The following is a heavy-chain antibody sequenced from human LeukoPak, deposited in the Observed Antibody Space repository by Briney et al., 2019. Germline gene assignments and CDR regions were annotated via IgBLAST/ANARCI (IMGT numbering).Heavy chain of an antibody. J-gene: IGHJ4*02. V-gene: IGHV4-39*01. D-gene: IGHD5-18*01. Sequence: PSETLSLTCTVSGGSISSSSYYSGWIRQPPGKGLEWIGCIYYSGSTSYNPSLKSRVTISVDTSKNQFSLRLSSVTAADTAVYYCARQNTAMVTSFDYWGQGTLVTVSS. CDR2: IYYSGST. CDR1: GGSISSSSYY. CDR3: ARQNTAMVTSFDY.